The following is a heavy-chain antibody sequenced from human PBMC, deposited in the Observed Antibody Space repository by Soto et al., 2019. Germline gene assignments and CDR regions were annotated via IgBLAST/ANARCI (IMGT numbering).Heavy chain of an antibody. Sequence: EVQLVESGGGLVQPGGSLRLSCAASGFTFSSYEMNWVRQAPGKGLEWVSYISSSGSTIYYADSVKGRFTISRDNAKNSLYLQMNSLRAEDTVVYYCARDRATTYYYYGMDVWGQGTTVTVSS. CDR3: ARDRATTYYYYGMDV. J-gene: IGHJ6*02. V-gene: IGHV3-48*03. D-gene: IGHD1-26*01. CDR1: GFTFSSYE. CDR2: ISSSGSTI.